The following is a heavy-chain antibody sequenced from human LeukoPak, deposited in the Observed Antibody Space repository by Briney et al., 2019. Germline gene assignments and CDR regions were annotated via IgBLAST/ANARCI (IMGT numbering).Heavy chain of an antibody. CDR1: GFTFSSYS. Sequence: GGSLRLSCAASGFTFSSYSMNWVRQAPGKGLEWVAVIWYDGSNKYYADSVKGRFTISRDNSKNALYLQMNSLRAGDTAVYYCARDTFLRNSYSDYWGQGTLVTVSS. CDR3: ARDTFLRNSYSDY. V-gene: IGHV3-33*08. CDR2: IWYDGSNK. D-gene: IGHD3-3*02. J-gene: IGHJ4*02.